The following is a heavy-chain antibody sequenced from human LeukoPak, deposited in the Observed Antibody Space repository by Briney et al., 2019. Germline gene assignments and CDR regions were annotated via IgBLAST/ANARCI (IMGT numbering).Heavy chain of an antibody. CDR1: GFTVSSSY. CDR3: ARDHSSSWLN. CDR2: IYSGGST. Sequence: GGSLRLSCAASGFTVSSSYMSWVRQAPGKGLEWVSVIYSGGSTNYADSVKGRFIISRDNSKNTLYLQMNSLRAEDTAVYYCARDHSSSWLNWGQGPLVTVSS. V-gene: IGHV3-53*01. J-gene: IGHJ4*02. D-gene: IGHD6-13*01.